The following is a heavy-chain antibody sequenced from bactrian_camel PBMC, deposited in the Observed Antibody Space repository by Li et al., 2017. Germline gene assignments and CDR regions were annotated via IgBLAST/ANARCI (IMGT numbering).Heavy chain of an antibody. V-gene: IGHV3S53*01. CDR3: KTALVQDTGGSFGSIWPGGHCSMRAGTY. J-gene: IGHJ4*01. CDR2: VDSSGTT. Sequence: HVQLVESGGGSVQTGGSLTLTCAVNGYGSCRYDMSWYRQAPGKEREFVSGVDSSGTTTYADSVEGRFTISQDNAKEMVWLQMSSLTPDDTATYYCKTALVQDTGGSFGSIWPGGHCSMRAGTYWGQGTQVTVS. D-gene: IGHD6*01. CDR1: GYGSCRYD.